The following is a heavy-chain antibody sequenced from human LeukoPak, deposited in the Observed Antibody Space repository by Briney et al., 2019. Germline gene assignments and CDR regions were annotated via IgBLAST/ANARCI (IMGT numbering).Heavy chain of an antibody. CDR3: ARGATYYDILTGFDY. V-gene: IGHV3-11*06. Sequence: GGSLRLSCAASGFIFSDYYMSWIRQAPGKGLEWGSSISSSSSYIYYADSVKGRFTISRDNAKNSLYLQMNSLRAEDTAVYYCARGATYYDILTGFDYWGQGTLVTVSS. J-gene: IGHJ4*02. D-gene: IGHD3-9*01. CDR1: GFIFSDYY. CDR2: ISSSSSYI.